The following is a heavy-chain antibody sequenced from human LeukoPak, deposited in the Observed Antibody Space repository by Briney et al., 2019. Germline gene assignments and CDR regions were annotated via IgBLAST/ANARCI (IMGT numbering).Heavy chain of an antibody. Sequence: PSQTLSLTCTVSGGSISSGGYYWSWIRQHPGKGLEWIGYIYYSGSTYYNPSLKSRVTISVDTSKNQFSLKLSSVTAADTAVYYCARGGYSSGWLTGRGMDVWGQGTTVTVSS. D-gene: IGHD6-19*01. CDR3: ARGGYSSGWLTGRGMDV. V-gene: IGHV4-31*03. CDR1: GGSISSGGYY. CDR2: IYYSGST. J-gene: IGHJ6*02.